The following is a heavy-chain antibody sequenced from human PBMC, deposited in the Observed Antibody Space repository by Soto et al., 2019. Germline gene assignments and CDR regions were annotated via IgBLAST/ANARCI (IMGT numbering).Heavy chain of an antibody. D-gene: IGHD1-1*01. J-gene: IGHJ3*02. CDR2: IFWNDDK. Sequence: QITVKESGPTLVTPTQTLMLTCTFSGFSFSTSGAGVGWIRQPPGKALEWLALIFWNDDKPYTPSLNSRLTITKDTSKIQVVITMSNLDPVDTATYFCAHRRGASTTGGAFDIWGLGTKVTVSS. CDR3: AHRRGASTTGGAFDI. V-gene: IGHV2-5*01. CDR1: GFSFSTSGAG.